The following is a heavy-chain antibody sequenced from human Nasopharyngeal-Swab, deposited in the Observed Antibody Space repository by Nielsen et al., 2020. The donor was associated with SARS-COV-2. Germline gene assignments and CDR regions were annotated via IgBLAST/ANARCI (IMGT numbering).Heavy chain of an antibody. D-gene: IGHD2-2*01. V-gene: IGHV1-18*01. J-gene: IGHJ4*02. CDR2: ISAYNGNT. Sequence: ASVKVSCKASGYTFTSYGISWVRQAPGQGLEWMGWISAYNGNTKYAQKLQGRVTMTTDTSTSTAYMELRSLRSDDTAVYYCARVPPSEDDCSSASCYSDYWGQGTLVTVSS. CDR3: ARVPPSEDDCSSASCYSDY. CDR1: GYTFTSYG.